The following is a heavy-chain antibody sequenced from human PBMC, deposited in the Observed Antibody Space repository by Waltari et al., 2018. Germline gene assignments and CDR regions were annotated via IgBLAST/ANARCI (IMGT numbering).Heavy chain of an antibody. Sequence: EVQLVESGGGLVKPGGSLSLSCAASGFTFSSYTMHWVSQAPGKGLEWLSSISKGSHNIHYSDSVRGRFTISRDNAKNSLSLQMNSLRAEDTALYYCVRDGLLRTGPDYFDYWGHGTRVTVSS. CDR3: VRDGLLRTGPDYFDY. V-gene: IGHV3-21*01. CDR2: ISKGSHNI. D-gene: IGHD1-1*01. CDR1: GFTFSSYT. J-gene: IGHJ4*01.